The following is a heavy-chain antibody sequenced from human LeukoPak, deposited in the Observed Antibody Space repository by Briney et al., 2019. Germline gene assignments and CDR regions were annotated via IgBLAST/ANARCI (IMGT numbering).Heavy chain of an antibody. Sequence: GGSLRLSCAASGFTFSSYSMTWVRQAPGKGLEWVSSISSSSSYIYYADSMKGRFTISRDNAKNSLYLQMNSLRDEDTAVYYCARDPSSGWLKGAEYFQHWGQGSLVTVSS. D-gene: IGHD6-19*01. CDR2: ISSSSSYI. CDR3: ARDPSSGWLKGAEYFQH. J-gene: IGHJ1*01. CDR1: GFTFSSYS. V-gene: IGHV3-21*01.